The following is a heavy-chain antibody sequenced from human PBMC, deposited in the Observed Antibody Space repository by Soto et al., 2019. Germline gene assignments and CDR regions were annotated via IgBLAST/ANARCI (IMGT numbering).Heavy chain of an antibody. CDR1: GFTFSSYW. CDR2: IKQDGSEK. J-gene: IGHJ4*02. Sequence: EVQLVESGGGLVQPGGSPRLSCAASGFTFSSYWMSWVRQAPGKGLEWVANIKQDGSEKYYVDSVKGRFTISRDNAKNSRSLKRNGLGAEDRGVYYWGRTTDLGATFYFDSGGRGPLVPASP. D-gene: IGHD3-16*01. V-gene: IGHV3-7*01. CDR3: GRTTDLGATFYFDS.